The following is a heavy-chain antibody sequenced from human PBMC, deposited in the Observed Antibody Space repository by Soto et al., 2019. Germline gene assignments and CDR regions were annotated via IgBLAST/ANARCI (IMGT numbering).Heavy chain of an antibody. Sequence: HVQLVESGGGVVQPGRSLRLSCAASGFTFSTSAMRWVRQAPGKGLEWVAVISYDGTNEHYEDSVKGRFTVSRDNSRNTLSLQMNSLSPEDTAMYYCVASVFSFDYWGQGSLVTVSS. V-gene: IGHV3-30*01. CDR1: GFTFSTSA. CDR2: ISYDGTNE. J-gene: IGHJ4*02. CDR3: VASVFSFDY. D-gene: IGHD2-8*01.